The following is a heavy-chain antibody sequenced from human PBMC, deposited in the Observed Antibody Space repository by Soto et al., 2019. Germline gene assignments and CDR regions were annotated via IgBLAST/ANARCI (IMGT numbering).Heavy chain of an antibody. D-gene: IGHD7-27*01. CDR2: IYYSGST. V-gene: IGHV4-59*01. CDR3: GGINSATTNWRFEF. Sequence: SETLSLTCTVSGGSISRYYWSWIRQPPGKGLEWIGYIYYSGSTNYNPSLKSRVTISVDTSKNQFSLKLSSVTAADTAVYYCGGINSATTNWRFEFWGQGILVTVSS. CDR1: GGSISRYY. J-gene: IGHJ4*02.